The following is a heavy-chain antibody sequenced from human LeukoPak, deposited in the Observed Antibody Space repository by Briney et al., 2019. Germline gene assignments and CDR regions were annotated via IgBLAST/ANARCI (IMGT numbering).Heavy chain of an antibody. CDR2: ISAYNGNT. CDR1: GYTFTSYG. V-gene: IGHV1-18*01. CDR3: ATRTNYCGGDCYNWFDP. Sequence: ASVKVSCKASGYTFTSYGISWVRQAPGQGLEWMGWISAYNGNTNYAQKLQGRVTMTTDTSTSTAYMELSSLRSEDTAVYYCATRTNYCGGDCYNWFDPWGQGTLVTVSS. J-gene: IGHJ5*02. D-gene: IGHD2-21*02.